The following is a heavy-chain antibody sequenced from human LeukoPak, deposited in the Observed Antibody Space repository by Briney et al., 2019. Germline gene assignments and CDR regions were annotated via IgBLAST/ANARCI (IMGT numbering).Heavy chain of an antibody. V-gene: IGHV1-69*13. CDR2: IIPIFGTA. J-gene: IGHJ4*02. CDR1: GGTFSSYA. Sequence: SVKVSCKASGGTFSSYAISWVRQAPGQGLEWMGGIIPIFGTANYAQKFQGRVTITADESTSTAYMELSSLRSEDTAVYYCARRVTIFASGGYYFDYWGQGTLVTVSS. CDR3: ARRVTIFASGGYYFDY. D-gene: IGHD3-9*01.